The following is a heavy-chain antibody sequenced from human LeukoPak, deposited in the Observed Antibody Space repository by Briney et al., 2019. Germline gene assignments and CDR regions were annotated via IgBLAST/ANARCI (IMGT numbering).Heavy chain of an antibody. CDR3: AREHSYDSSGYGSDY. J-gene: IGHJ4*02. V-gene: IGHV4-34*01. CDR1: GVSFSGYY. CDR2: INHSGSA. Sequence: PSETLSLTCAVSGVSFSGYYWSWVRQPPGKGLEWVGEINHSGSANYNPPLKSGVTISVEPSKDQSSLTVSYVTAAETAVYYFAREHSYDSSGYGSDYWGKGTMVTVSS. D-gene: IGHD3-22*01.